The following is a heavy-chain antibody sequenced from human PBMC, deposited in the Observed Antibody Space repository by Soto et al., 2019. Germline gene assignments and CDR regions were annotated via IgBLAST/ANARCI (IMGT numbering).Heavy chain of an antibody. Sequence: GESLKISCKGSGYSFTSYWIGWVRQMPGKGLEWMGIIYPGDSDTRYSPSFQGQVTISADKSISTAYLQWSSLKASDTAMYYCARHPDAMVRGVIGYYGMDVWGQGTTVTVSS. CDR2: IYPGDSDT. D-gene: IGHD3-10*01. V-gene: IGHV5-51*01. J-gene: IGHJ6*02. CDR1: GYSFTSYW. CDR3: ARHPDAMVRGVIGYYGMDV.